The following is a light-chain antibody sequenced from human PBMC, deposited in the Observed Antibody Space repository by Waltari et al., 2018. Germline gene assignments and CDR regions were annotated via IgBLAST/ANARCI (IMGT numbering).Light chain of an antibody. J-gene: IGLJ2*01. Sequence: QSALTQPASVSGSPGQYTTLSFTGTNTAIDAYDYVSWYQQHPGKAPKLILYDVSGRPSGISNRFSGSKSDNTASLTISGLQDEDEADYYCSSYATSNTVVFGGGTKVTVL. V-gene: IGLV2-14*03. CDR3: SSYATSNTVV. CDR1: NTAIDAYDY. CDR2: DVS.